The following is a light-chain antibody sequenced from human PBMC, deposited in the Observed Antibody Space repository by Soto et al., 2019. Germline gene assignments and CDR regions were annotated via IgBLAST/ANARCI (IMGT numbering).Light chain of an antibody. J-gene: IGKJ2*01. CDR2: YAS. Sequence: IQMTQSPATLSASPGDRVTISCRASQSLSGNLAWYQQKPGKAPRLLIYYASSLASGVPPRFSGSESGTVFTLTISSLQPDDFAIYYCQQHHNYPHTFGEGTKLEIK. CDR3: QQHHNYPHT. CDR1: QSLSGN. V-gene: IGKV1-5*01.